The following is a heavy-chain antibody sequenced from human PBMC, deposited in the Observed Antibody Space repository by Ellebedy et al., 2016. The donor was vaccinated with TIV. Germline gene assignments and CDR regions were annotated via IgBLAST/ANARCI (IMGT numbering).Heavy chain of an antibody. Sequence: GGSLRLXXKGSGYSFTSYWIGWVRQMPGKGLEWMGIIYPGDSDTRYSPSFQGQVTISADKSISTAYLQWSSLKASDTAMYYCARLSGSGRTFWFDPWGQGTLVTVSS. D-gene: IGHD3-10*01. V-gene: IGHV5-51*01. CDR3: ARLSGSGRTFWFDP. CDR1: GYSFTSYW. CDR2: IYPGDSDT. J-gene: IGHJ5*02.